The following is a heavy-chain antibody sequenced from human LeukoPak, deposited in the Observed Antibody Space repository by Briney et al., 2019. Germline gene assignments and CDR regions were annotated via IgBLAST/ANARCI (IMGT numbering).Heavy chain of an antibody. CDR2: ISWNSGSI. CDR1: GFTSDDYA. CDR3: AKGSNDFWSGYHNWFDP. V-gene: IGHV3-9*02. D-gene: IGHD3-3*01. Sequence: GGSLRLSCAASGFTSDDYAMHWVRQAPGKGLEWVSGISWNSGSIGYADSVKGRFTISRDNAKNSLYLQMNSLRAEDTALYYCAKGSNDFWSGYHNWFDPWGQGTLVTVSS. J-gene: IGHJ5*02.